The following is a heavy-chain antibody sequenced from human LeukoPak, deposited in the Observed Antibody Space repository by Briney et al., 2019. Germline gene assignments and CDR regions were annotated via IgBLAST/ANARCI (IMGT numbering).Heavy chain of an antibody. CDR1: GGTFSSYA. CDR2: IIPILGIA. CDR3: ARSSWGSYYPLFDY. J-gene: IGHJ4*02. Sequence: GASVKVSCKASGGTFSSYAITWVRQAPGQGLEWMGRIIPILGIANYAQKFQGRVTIIADKSTSTAYMELNSLRAEDTAVYYCARSSWGSYYPLFDYWGQGTLVTVSS. D-gene: IGHD3-10*01. V-gene: IGHV1-69*04.